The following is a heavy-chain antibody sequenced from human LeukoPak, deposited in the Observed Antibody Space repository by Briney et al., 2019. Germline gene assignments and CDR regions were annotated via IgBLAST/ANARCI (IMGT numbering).Heavy chain of an antibody. Sequence: PGRSLRLSCAASGFTFSSYWMHWVRQAPGKGLVWIRRINSDGSSTSYADTVKGRFTISRDNAKNTLYLQMNSLRAEDTAVYYCARSAGTTFDYWGQGTLVTVSS. J-gene: IGHJ4*02. V-gene: IGHV3-74*01. CDR2: INSDGSST. CDR3: ARSAGTTFDY. CDR1: GFTFSSYW. D-gene: IGHD1-7*01.